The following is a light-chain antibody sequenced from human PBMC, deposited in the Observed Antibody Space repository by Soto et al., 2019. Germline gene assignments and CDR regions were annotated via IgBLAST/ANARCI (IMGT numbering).Light chain of an antibody. V-gene: IGKV1D-12*01. Sequence: DLQVTQSPSSVSASVGDRVTITCRASQSISNWLAWYQQKPGKAPKLLIYAATSLQGGVPSRFSGSVSGTDFTLTINSLQPEDFATYFCQEANTFPLWTFGQGTKVDFK. CDR3: QEANTFPLWT. J-gene: IGKJ1*01. CDR2: AAT. CDR1: QSISNW.